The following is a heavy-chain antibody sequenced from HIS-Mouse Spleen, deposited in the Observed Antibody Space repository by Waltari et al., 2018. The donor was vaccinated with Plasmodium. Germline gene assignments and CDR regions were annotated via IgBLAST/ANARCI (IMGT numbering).Heavy chain of an antibody. V-gene: IGHV3-7*01. J-gene: IGHJ2*01. CDR2: IKQDGSEK. CDR3: ASSWYWYFDL. CDR1: RLTFSSYW. D-gene: IGHD6-13*01. Sequence: EVQLVESGGGLVQPGGSLRLSCAASRLTFSSYWMSWVRQAPGKGLEWVATIKQDGSEKYYVDSVKGRFTISRDNAKNSLYLQMNSLRAEDTAVYYCASSWYWYFDLWGRGTLVTVSS.